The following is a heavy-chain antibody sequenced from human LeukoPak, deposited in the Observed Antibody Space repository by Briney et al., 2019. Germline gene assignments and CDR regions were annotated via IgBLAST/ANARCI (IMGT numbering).Heavy chain of an antibody. CDR1: GYTFTGYY. V-gene: IGHV7-4-1*02. Sequence: GASVKVSCKASGYTFTGYYMHWVRQAPGQGLEWMGWINTNTGNPTYAQGFTGRFVFSLDTSVSTAYLQISSLKAEDTAVYYCARARIAALHDTGGSFDTWGQGTMVTVSS. CDR3: ARARIAALHDTGGSFDT. CDR2: INTNTGNP. D-gene: IGHD6-6*01. J-gene: IGHJ3*02.